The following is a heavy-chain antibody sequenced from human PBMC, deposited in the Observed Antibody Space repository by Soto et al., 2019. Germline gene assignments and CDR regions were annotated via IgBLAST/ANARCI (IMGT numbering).Heavy chain of an antibody. V-gene: IGHV1-46*01. CDR3: AREEKVGATFDY. CDR2: INPSGGST. D-gene: IGHD1-26*01. CDR1: GYTFTSYY. Sequence: QVQLVQSGAEVKKPGASVKVSCKASGYTFTSYYMHWVRQAPGQGLEWMGIINPSGGSTSYAQKCQGRVTMARDTSTSTVYMELSSLGSEDTAVYYCAREEKVGATFDYWGQGTLVTVSS. J-gene: IGHJ4*02.